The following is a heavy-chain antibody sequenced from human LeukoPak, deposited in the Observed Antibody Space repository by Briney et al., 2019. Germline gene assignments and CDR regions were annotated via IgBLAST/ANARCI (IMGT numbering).Heavy chain of an antibody. CDR3: ARRGTYYDFWSGYSRGSYYYYGMDV. J-gene: IGHJ6*02. V-gene: IGHV5-51*01. CDR2: IYPGDSDT. Sequence: GESLKISCKGSGYSFTSYWIGWVRQMPGKGLEWMGIIYPGDSDTRYSPSFQGQVTISADKSISTAYLQWSSLKASDTAMYYCARRGTYYDFWSGYSRGSYYYYGMDVWGQGTTVTVSS. D-gene: IGHD3-3*01. CDR1: GYSFTSYW.